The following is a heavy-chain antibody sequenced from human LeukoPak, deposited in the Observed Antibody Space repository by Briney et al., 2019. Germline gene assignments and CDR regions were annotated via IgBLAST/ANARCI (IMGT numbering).Heavy chain of an antibody. V-gene: IGHV3-74*01. Sequence: GGSPRLSCAASGFTFSDFWMHWVRQAPGKGPEWLSRTSKDGSHTVYADSAKGRFTASRDNTKNTVYLEVTNLRPEDTAVDYCTRGGYSGSYYRFSWGQGTPVTVAS. CDR3: TRGGYSGSYYRFS. CDR1: GFTFSDFW. J-gene: IGHJ4*02. CDR2: TSKDGSHT. D-gene: IGHD6-25*01.